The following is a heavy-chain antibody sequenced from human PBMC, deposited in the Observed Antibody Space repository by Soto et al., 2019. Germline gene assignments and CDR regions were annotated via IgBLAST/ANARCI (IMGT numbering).Heavy chain of an antibody. V-gene: IGHV3-21*04. D-gene: IGHD6-13*01. CDR3: ARDMRDSSSPGIDY. J-gene: IGHJ4*02. Sequence: PGGSLRLSCAASGFTFSSYSMNWVRQAPGKGLEWVSSISSSSSYIYYADSVKGRFTISRDNAKNSLYLQMNSLRAEDTAVYYCARDMRDSSSPGIDYWGPGTLVTVPS. CDR2: ISSSSSYI. CDR1: GFTFSSYS.